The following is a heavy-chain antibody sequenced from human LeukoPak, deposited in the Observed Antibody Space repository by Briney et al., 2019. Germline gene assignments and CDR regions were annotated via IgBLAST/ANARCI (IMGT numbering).Heavy chain of an antibody. Sequence: GGSLRLSCAASGFTFTDYSMSWVRQAPGKGLEWVSYINTRSTTIYYADPVKGRFTISRDNAKNSLYLQMNSLRAEDTAVYYCAELGITIIGGVWGKGTTVTISS. D-gene: IGHD3-10*02. J-gene: IGHJ6*04. CDR2: INTRSTTI. V-gene: IGHV3-48*04. CDR1: GFTFTDYS. CDR3: AELGITIIGGV.